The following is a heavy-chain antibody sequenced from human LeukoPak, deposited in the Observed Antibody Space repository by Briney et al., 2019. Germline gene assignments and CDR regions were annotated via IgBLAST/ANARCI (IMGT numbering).Heavy chain of an antibody. V-gene: IGHV1-18*01. CDR2: ISAYNGNT. J-gene: IGHJ5*02. CDR1: GYTFTCYG. CDR3: ARVYNRGSGSENWFDP. D-gene: IGHD3-3*01. Sequence: ASVKVSCKASGYTFTCYGISWVRQAPGQGLEWMGWISAYNGNTNYAQKVQGRVTMTTDTSTSTAYMELRSLRSDDTAVYYCARVYNRGSGSENWFDPWGQGTLVTVSS.